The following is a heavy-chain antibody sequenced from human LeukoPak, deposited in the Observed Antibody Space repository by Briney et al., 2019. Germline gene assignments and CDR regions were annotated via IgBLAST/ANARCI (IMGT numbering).Heavy chain of an antibody. V-gene: IGHV3-23*01. D-gene: IGHD3-10*01. CDR3: AKRGVVIRVILVGFHKEAYYFDS. CDR2: I. Sequence: PGGSLRLSCAVSGITLSNYGMSWVRQAPGKGLEWVAGIKGRFTISRDNPKNTLFLQMNILRAEDTAAYFCAKRGVVIRVILVGFHKEAYYFDSWGQGALVTVSS. J-gene: IGHJ4*02. CDR1: GITLSNYG.